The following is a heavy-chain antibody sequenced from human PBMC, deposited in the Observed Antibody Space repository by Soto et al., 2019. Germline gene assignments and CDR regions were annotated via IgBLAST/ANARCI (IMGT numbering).Heavy chain of an antibody. CDR1: GYSFTSYW. Sequence: GESLKISCKGSGYSFTSYWIGWVRQMPGKGLEWMGIIYPGDSDTRYSPSFQGQVTISADKSISTAYLQWSSLKASDTAMYYCARPRGTAGGSYFYYFDYWGQGTLVTVSS. V-gene: IGHV5-51*01. CDR3: ARPRGTAGGSYFYYFDY. J-gene: IGHJ4*02. D-gene: IGHD1-26*01. CDR2: IYPGDSDT.